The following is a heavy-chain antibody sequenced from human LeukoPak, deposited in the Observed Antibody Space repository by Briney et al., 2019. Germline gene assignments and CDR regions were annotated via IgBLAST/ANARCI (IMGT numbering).Heavy chain of an antibody. CDR1: GFIFDDYG. CDR3: AKDKTYYDFWSGHDAFDI. J-gene: IGHJ3*02. Sequence: GGSLRLSCAASGFIFDDYGMSWVRQAPGKGLEWVSGINWNGSITGYADSVKGRFTISRDNSRDTLYLQMNSLRAEDTAVYHCAKDKTYYDFWSGHDAFDIWGQGTMVTVSS. CDR2: INWNGSIT. D-gene: IGHD3-3*01. V-gene: IGHV3-20*01.